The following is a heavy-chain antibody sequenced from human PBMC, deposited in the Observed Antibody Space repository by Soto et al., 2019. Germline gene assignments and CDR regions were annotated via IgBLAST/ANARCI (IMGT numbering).Heavy chain of an antibody. D-gene: IGHD3-10*01. CDR2: INPSGGST. J-gene: IGHJ4*02. CDR3: ARVRRGVMSFDY. CDR1: GYTFTSYY. V-gene: IGHV1-46*03. Sequence: ASVKVSCKASGYTFTSYYMHWVRQAPGQGLEWMGIINPSGGSTSYAQKFQGRVTMTRDRSTSTVYMELSSLRSEDTAVYYRARVRRGVMSFDYWGQGTLVTVSS.